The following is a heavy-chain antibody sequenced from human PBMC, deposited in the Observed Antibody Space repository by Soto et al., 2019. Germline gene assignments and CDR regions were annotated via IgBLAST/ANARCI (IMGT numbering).Heavy chain of an antibody. J-gene: IGHJ5*02. CDR2: IIPIFGTA. Sequence: RASVKVSCKASGGTFSSYAISWVRQAPGQGLEWMGGIIPIFGTANYAQKFQGRVTITADESTSTAYMELSSLRSEDTAVYYCARDEFGQLVVPWGQGTLVTVSS. V-gene: IGHV1-69*13. CDR1: GGTFSSYA. CDR3: ARDEFGQLVVP. D-gene: IGHD6-6*01.